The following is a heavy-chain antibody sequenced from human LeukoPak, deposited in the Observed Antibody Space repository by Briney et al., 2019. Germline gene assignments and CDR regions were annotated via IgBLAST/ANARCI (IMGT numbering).Heavy chain of an antibody. CDR1: GGSISSSSYY. Sequence: PSETLSLTCTVSGGSISSSSYYWGWIRPPPGKGLEWIGTIYYSGSTYYNPSLKSRVTISVDTSKNQLSLKLSPVTAADTAVYYCARESDRYCISTSCPNWYDPWGQGTLVTVSS. D-gene: IGHD2-2*01. V-gene: IGHV4-39*07. CDR2: IYYSGST. CDR3: ARESDRYCISTSCPNWYDP. J-gene: IGHJ5*02.